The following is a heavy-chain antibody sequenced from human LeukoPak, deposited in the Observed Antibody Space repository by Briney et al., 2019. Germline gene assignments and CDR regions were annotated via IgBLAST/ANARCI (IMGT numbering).Heavy chain of an antibody. D-gene: IGHD3-22*01. CDR1: GFTFSSYE. V-gene: IGHV3-48*03. Sequence: PGGSLRLSCAASGFTFSSYEMNWVRQAPGKGLEWVSYISSSGSTIYYADSVKGRFTISRDNAKNSLYLQMNSLRAEDTAVYYCARDSGSGYYLREFDYRGQGTLVTVSS. CDR2: ISSSGSTI. J-gene: IGHJ4*02. CDR3: ARDSGSGYYLREFDY.